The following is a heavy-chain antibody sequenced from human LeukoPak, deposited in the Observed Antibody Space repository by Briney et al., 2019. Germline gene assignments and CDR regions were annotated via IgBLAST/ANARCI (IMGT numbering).Heavy chain of an antibody. V-gene: IGHV3-53*01. Sequence: PGGSLRLSCAASGFTVSSNYMSWVRQAPGKGLEGVSVIYSGGSTYYADSVKGRFTISRDNSKNTLYLQMNSLRAEDTAVYYCARAGGSGSEPLNYWGQGTLVTVSS. CDR2: IYSGGST. CDR3: ARAGGSGSEPLNY. D-gene: IGHD3-10*01. J-gene: IGHJ4*02. CDR1: GFTVSSNY.